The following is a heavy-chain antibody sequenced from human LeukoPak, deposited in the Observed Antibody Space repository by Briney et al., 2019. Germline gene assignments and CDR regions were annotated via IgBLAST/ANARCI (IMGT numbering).Heavy chain of an antibody. CDR2: INPNSGDR. CDR1: GYTFTDYY. J-gene: IGHJ4*02. Sequence: GASVKVSCKASGYTFTDYYIHWVRQAPGQGLEWMAWINPNSGDRYSAPKFQGRVTMTRDTSISAASMELSWLTSDDTAVYYCATGVATAFTYWGQGTLVTVSS. CDR3: ATGVATAFTY. V-gene: IGHV1-2*02. D-gene: IGHD5-12*01.